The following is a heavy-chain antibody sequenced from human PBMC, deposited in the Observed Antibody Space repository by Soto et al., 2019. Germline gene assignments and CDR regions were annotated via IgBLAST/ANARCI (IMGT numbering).Heavy chain of an antibody. D-gene: IGHD3-10*01. CDR2: IFHDGTA. Sequence: SETLSLTCAVSGVSLTSGNSWTWVRQSPQRGLEYIGEIFHDGTANYYPSFERRVAMSVDTSRNQFSLKLTSVTAADTAVYFCARLVYDTRLNYMYFDFWGPGTLVT. V-gene: IGHV4-4*02. CDR3: ARLVYDTRLNYMYFDF. J-gene: IGHJ4*02. CDR1: GVSLTSGNS.